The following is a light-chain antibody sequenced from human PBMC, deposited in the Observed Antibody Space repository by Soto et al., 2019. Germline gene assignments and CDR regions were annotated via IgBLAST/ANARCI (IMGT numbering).Light chain of an antibody. CDR1: QRINIY. CDR3: QRSFSTPT. J-gene: IGKJ5*01. CDR2: SSS. V-gene: IGKV1-39*01. Sequence: DIQMTQSPSSLSTSVGDRVTITCRASQRINIYLNWYRQKPGKAPDLLTYSSSNLQSGVPSRFSGSGSGTDFTLTIRSLQPEDFATYYCQRSFSTPTFGQGTRLEIK.